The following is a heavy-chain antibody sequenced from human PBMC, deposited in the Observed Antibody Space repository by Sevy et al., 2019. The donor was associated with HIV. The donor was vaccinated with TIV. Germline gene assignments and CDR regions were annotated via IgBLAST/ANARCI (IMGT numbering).Heavy chain of an antibody. CDR1: GFTFSDYY. J-gene: IGHJ4*02. CDR3: ARDEMITFGGANFDY. CDR2: ISSSGSTI. D-gene: IGHD3-16*01. Sequence: GGSLRLSCAASGFTFSDYYMSWIRQAPGKGLEWISYISSSGSTIYYADSVKGRFTISRDNAKNSLYLQMNSLRAEDTAVYYCARDEMITFGGANFDYWGQGTLVTVSS. V-gene: IGHV3-11*01.